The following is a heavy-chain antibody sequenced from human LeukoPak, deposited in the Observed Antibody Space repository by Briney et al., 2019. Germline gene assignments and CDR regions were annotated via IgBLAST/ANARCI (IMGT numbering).Heavy chain of an antibody. CDR2: IYHSEST. CDR3: AGRISDFSSDY. V-gene: IGHV4-4*02. D-gene: IGHD3-3*01. Sequence: SETLSLTCAVSGGSIISTNWWTWVRQPPGKGLEWIGEIYHSESTNYNPSLKSRVTMSVDKSKNQFSLKVSSVTAADTAVYYCAGRISDFSSDYWGQGTLVTVSS. J-gene: IGHJ4*02. CDR1: GGSIISTNW.